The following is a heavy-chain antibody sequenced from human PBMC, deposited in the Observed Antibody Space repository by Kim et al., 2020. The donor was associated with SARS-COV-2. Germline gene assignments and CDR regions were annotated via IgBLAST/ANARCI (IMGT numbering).Heavy chain of an antibody. D-gene: IGHD5-12*01. CDR3: ARGARGWLQVYYYGMDI. V-gene: IGHV3-30*07. J-gene: IGHJ6*02. Sequence: VHGRLAISRKNSKNTLYLQMNSLRAEDTAVYYCARGARGWLQVYYYGMDIWGQGTTVTVSS.